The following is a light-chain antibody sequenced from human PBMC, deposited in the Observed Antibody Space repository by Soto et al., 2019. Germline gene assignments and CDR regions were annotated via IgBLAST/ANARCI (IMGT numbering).Light chain of an antibody. J-gene: IGKJ1*01. CDR2: TAS. V-gene: IGKV1-12*01. CDR3: LQASTFPRT. CDR1: RDIGDR. Sequence: DSQMTQSTAAVFASVGDRVTITCRASRDIGDRLAWFRHKPGKAPQLLIQTASTLVRETPSRFSGSGSGTDFLLTINNLQPEDFTTYYCLQASTFPRTFGQGTKLDIK.